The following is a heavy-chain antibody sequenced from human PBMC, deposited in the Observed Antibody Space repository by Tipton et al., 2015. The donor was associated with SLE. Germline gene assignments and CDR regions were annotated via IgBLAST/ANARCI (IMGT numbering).Heavy chain of an antibody. V-gene: IGHV3-11*01. Sequence: GSLRLSCAASGFTFSDYYMNWVRLAPGKGLEWVSYIGSSGNTIYYADSVKGRFTISRDNAQHSLFLHMNSLRAEDTAMYYCVRASRYCAAGVCHTADGAYWGQGTLVTVSP. CDR2: IGSSGNTI. CDR1: GFTFSDYY. D-gene: IGHD2-8*02. J-gene: IGHJ4*02. CDR3: VRASRYCAAGVCHTADGAY.